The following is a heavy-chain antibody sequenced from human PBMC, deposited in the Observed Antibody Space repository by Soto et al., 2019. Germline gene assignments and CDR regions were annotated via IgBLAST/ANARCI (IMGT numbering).Heavy chain of an antibody. CDR2: ISWNSGSI. J-gene: IGHJ4*02. V-gene: IGHV3-9*01. D-gene: IGHD2-2*01. Sequence: GGSLRLSCAASGFTFDDYAMHWVRQAPGKGLEWVSGISWNSGSIGYADSVKGRFTISRDDSQNSLYLQMNSLRVEDTAVFYCANGGGSSCSPQSPFHYWRQGTLVTVSS. CDR3: ANGGGSSCSPQSPFHY. CDR1: GFTFDDYA.